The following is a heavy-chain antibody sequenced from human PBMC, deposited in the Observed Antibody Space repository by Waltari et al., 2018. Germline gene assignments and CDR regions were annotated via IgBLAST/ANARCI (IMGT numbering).Heavy chain of an antibody. D-gene: IGHD1-26*01. J-gene: IGHJ4*02. CDR2: IDSGGRDT. V-gene: IGHV3-74*01. CDR3: ARDLYDTGSGDYPGRDF. Sequence: EVQLVESGGVLVHPGGSLRLSCAASGFPFSNFWMHWVRQAPGKGRVWVSSIDSGGRDTSYAGSVKGRFTISRDNTKNTLYLQMNSLRGEDTGVYYCARDLYDTGSGDYPGRDFWGQGTLVTVAS. CDR1: GFPFSNFW.